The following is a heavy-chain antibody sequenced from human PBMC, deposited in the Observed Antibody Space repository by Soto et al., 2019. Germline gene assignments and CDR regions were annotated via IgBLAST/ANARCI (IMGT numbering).Heavy chain of an antibody. J-gene: IGHJ6*02. D-gene: IGHD4-17*01. V-gene: IGHV4-30-2*01. Sequence: PSETLSLTYAVSYGSISNGGYSWTWIRQPPGKGLEWMGYIYDSGTTYYNPSLKSRVTISVDRSKNQFSLKLSSVTAADTAVYYCARAHYGDYGYGMDVWGQGTTVTVSS. CDR2: IYDSGTT. CDR1: YGSISNGGYS. CDR3: ARAHYGDYGYGMDV.